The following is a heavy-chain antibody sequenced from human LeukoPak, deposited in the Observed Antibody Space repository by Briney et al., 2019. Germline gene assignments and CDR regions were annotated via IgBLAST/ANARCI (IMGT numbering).Heavy chain of an antibody. D-gene: IGHD3-10*02. CDR2: INWNGGST. V-gene: IGHV3-20*04. J-gene: IGHJ6*04. CDR1: GFTFDDYG. CDR3: AELGSTMIGGV. Sequence: GGSLRLSCAASGFTFDDYGMSWVRQAPGKGLEWVSGINWNGGSTGYADSVKGRFTISRDNAKNSLYLQMNSLRAEDTAVYYCAELGSTMIGGVWGKGTTVTISS.